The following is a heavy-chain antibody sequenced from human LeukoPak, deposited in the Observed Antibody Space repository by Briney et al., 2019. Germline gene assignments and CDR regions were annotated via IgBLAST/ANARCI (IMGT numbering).Heavy chain of an antibody. Sequence: GGSLRLSCAASGFTLSSYAMSWVRQAPGKGLEWVSAISDTGNTYHADSVKGRFTISRDSSKNTLFLQMNRLRAEDTAVYYCARDQQLLFSDYWGQGPLVTVSS. D-gene: IGHD2-2*01. CDR3: ARDQQLLFSDY. V-gene: IGHV3-23*01. CDR2: ISDTGNT. J-gene: IGHJ4*02. CDR1: GFTLSSYA.